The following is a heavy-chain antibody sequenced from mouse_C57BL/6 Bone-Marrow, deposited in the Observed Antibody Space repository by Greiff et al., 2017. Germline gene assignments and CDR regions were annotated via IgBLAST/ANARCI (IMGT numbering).Heavy chain of an antibody. D-gene: IGHD2-4*01. Sequence: VQLVESGGGLVQPGGSLKLSCAASGFTFSDYGMAWVRQAPRKGPEWVAFISNLAYSIYYADTVKGRFTISRDNAKNTLFLQMTSLRSEDTAMYYCVYDYDLAWFAYWGQGTLVTVSA. CDR1: GFTFSDYG. CDR3: VYDYDLAWFAY. CDR2: ISNLAYSI. J-gene: IGHJ3*01. V-gene: IGHV5-15*01.